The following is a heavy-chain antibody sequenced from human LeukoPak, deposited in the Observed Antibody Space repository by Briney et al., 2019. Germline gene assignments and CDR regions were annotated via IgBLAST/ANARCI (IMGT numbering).Heavy chain of an antibody. CDR2: ISSSGRNI. CDR3: ARDLVQLWSKDY. CDR1: GFTFSNYE. D-gene: IGHD5-18*01. V-gene: IGHV3-48*03. Sequence: GGSLRLSCAASGFTFSNYELNWVRQAPGKGLEWVSYISSSGRNIYYADSVKGRFTISRDYAENSLYLQMNSLRAEDTAVYYCARDLVQLWSKDYWGQGTLVTVSS. J-gene: IGHJ4*02.